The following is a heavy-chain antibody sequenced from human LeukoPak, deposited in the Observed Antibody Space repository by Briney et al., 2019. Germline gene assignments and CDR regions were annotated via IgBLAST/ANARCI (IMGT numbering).Heavy chain of an antibody. D-gene: IGHD1-14*01. Sequence: SGTLSLTCTVSGGSISSGSYYWGWIRQPPGKGLEWIGNIYYSGSTYYNPSLKSRVSISVDTPKNQFYLKLTSVTAADTAVYYCARAPEYGLYYFDYWGQGTLVTVSS. CDR2: IYYSGST. V-gene: IGHV4-39*07. J-gene: IGHJ4*02. CDR3: ARAPEYGLYYFDY. CDR1: GGSISSGSYY.